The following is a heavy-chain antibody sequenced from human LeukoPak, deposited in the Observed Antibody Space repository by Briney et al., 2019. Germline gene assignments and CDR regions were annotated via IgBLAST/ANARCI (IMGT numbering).Heavy chain of an antibody. CDR3: AKDGGTAMVTDAFDI. CDR1: GFTFSSYG. V-gene: IGHV3-21*01. CDR2: ISSHSRYI. Sequence: PGGSLRLSCAASGFTFSSYGMNWVRQAPGTGLEWVSFISSHSRYIYYADSVKGRFTISRDDSENTLYLQMNSLIADDTAVYYCAKDGGTAMVTDAFDIWGQGTMVTVSS. J-gene: IGHJ3*02. D-gene: IGHD5-18*01.